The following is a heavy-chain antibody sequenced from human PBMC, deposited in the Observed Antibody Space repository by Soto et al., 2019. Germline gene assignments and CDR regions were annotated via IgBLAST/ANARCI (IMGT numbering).Heavy chain of an antibody. CDR1: GGSISSGGYY. D-gene: IGHD1-26*01. CDR2: IYYSGST. V-gene: IGHV4-31*03. Sequence: QVQLQESGPGLVKPSQTLSLTCTVSGGSISSGGYYWSWIRQHPGKGLEWIGYIYYSGSTYYNPSLKSRVTISVHTSKNQFSLKLSSVTAADTAVYYCARVSAADYYYGMDVWGQGTTVTVSS. J-gene: IGHJ6*02. CDR3: ARVSAADYYYGMDV.